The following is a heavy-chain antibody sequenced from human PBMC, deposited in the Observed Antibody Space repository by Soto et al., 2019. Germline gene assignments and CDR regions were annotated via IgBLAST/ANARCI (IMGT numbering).Heavy chain of an antibody. D-gene: IGHD6-19*01. J-gene: IGHJ4*02. CDR2: IIPIFGTA. CDR1: GGTFSSYV. V-gene: IGHV1-69*01. CDR3: ARKGPGAVAAPFDY. Sequence: QVQLVQSGAEVKKPGSSVKVSCKASGGTFSSYVISWVRQAPGQGLEWMGGIIPIFGTANYAQKFQGRVTITADESTSTAYMELSSLRSEDTAVYYCARKGPGAVAAPFDYWGQGTLVTVSS.